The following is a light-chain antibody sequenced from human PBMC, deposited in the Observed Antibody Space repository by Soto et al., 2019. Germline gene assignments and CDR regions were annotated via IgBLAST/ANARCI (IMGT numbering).Light chain of an antibody. CDR1: QGISSY. Sequence: DIQLTPSPSFLSASVGDRVTITCRASQGISSYLAWYQQKPGKAPKLLIYAASTLQSGVPSRFSGSGSGKEFTLTISSLQPEDFATYYCQQLNSYPRSTFGGGTKVEIK. CDR3: QQLNSYPRST. CDR2: AAS. V-gene: IGKV1-9*01. J-gene: IGKJ4*01.